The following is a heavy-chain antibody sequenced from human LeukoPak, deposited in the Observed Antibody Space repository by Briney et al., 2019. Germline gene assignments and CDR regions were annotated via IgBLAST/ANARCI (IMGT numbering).Heavy chain of an antibody. J-gene: IGHJ4*02. D-gene: IGHD3-22*01. V-gene: IGHV4-39*01. CDR3: ARRSYDGSGYYYVDY. CDR1: GGSIGSSGYY. CDR2: ISSGGST. Sequence: SETLSLTCTVSGGSIGSSGYYWGWIRQPPGKGLEWIGSISSGGSTHYIPSLKSRVTISVDTPKNQFSLKLSSVTAADTAVYYCARRSYDGSGYYYVDYWGQGTLVTVSS.